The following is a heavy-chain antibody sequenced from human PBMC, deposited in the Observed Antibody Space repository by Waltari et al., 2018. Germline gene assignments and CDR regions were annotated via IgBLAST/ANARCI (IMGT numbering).Heavy chain of an antibody. V-gene: IGHV3-33*01. CDR2: RWYDGSNK. CDR1: GFTFSSYG. J-gene: IGHJ6*02. Sequence: QVQLVESGGGVVQPGRSLRLSCAASGFTFSSYGMHWVRQAPGKGLEWVAVRWYDGSNKYYADSVKGRFTISRDNSKNTLYLQMNSLRAEDTAVYYCARVYCTNGVCYQGYGMDVWGQGTTVTVSS. D-gene: IGHD2-8*01. CDR3: ARVYCTNGVCYQGYGMDV.